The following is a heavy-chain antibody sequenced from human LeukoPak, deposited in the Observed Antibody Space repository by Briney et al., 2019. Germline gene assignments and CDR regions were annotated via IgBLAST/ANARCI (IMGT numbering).Heavy chain of an antibody. V-gene: IGHV3-30-3*01. CDR2: ISSDGSNI. D-gene: IGHD5-18*01. Sequence: GKSLRLSCAASGFTFSTYAMHWVRQAPGKGLEWVAFISSDGSNIYYADSVKGRFTISRDNSKNTLFLQMSSLRVEDTAVYYCATHARGYTYAPFDFWGQGTLVTVSS. CDR1: GFTFSTYA. CDR3: ATHARGYTYAPFDF. J-gene: IGHJ4*02.